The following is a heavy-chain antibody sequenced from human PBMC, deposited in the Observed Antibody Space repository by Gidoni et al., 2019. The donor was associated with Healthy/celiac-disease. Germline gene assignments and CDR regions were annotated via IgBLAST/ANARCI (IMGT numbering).Heavy chain of an antibody. CDR3: ARTSAGCSGGSAYDY. V-gene: IGHV1-8*01. CDR1: CYSFSSYD. Sequence: QVPLVLSRSEVKSPGSSVKVSSKTSCYSFSSYDINWGRQATGQGIEWMGWMNPNSGKTGYEQKFQGRVNMTRNNSISTDYMEMRSLISEDTAVYYCARTSAGCSGGSAYDYWGQGTLVTVSS. CDR2: MNPNSGKT. J-gene: IGHJ4*02. D-gene: IGHD2-15*01.